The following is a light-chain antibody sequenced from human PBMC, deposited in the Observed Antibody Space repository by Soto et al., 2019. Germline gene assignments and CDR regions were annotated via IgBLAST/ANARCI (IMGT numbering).Light chain of an antibody. J-gene: IGKJ2*01. V-gene: IGKV1-6*01. CDR3: LQDYNYPYT. CDR1: QDIRTD. Sequence: AIHMTQSPSSLSASVGERVTITCRASQDIRTDVAWYQQKPGKAPKLLIYAASSLQSGVSSRFSGSGSGTDFTLTISSLQPEDFATYFCLQDYNYPYTFGQGTKVDI. CDR2: AAS.